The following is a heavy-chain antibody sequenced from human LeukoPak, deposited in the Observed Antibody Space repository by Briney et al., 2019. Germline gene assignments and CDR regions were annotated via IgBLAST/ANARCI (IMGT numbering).Heavy chain of an antibody. CDR2: INPNSGGT. Sequence: ASVKVSCKASGYTFTGYYMHWVRQAPGQGLEWMGWINPNSGGTNYAQKFQGRVTMTRDTSISTAYMELSSLRSEDTAVYYCATGPSRWELRATDYWGQGTLVTVSS. CDR1: GYTFTGYY. CDR3: ATGPSRWELRATDY. D-gene: IGHD1-26*01. J-gene: IGHJ4*02. V-gene: IGHV1-2*02.